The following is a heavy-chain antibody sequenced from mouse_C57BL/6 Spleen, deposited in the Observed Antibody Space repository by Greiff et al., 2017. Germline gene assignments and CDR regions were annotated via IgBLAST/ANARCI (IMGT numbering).Heavy chain of an antibody. D-gene: IGHD2-4*01. Sequence: VQLQESGAELARPGDSVSMSCKASGYTFTSYTMHWVKQRPGQGLEWIGYINPSSGSTKNNQKNKDKATLTADKSSSTAYMQLSSLTSEDSAVYYCAREDYGEGYFDYWGQGTTLTVSS. CDR2: INPSSGST. V-gene: IGHV1-4*01. CDR3: AREDYGEGYFDY. CDR1: GYTFTSYT. J-gene: IGHJ2*01.